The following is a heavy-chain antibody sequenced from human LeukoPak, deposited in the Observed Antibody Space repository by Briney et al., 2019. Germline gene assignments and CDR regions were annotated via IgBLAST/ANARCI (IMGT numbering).Heavy chain of an antibody. CDR1: GFTFSDHY. J-gene: IGHJ4*02. Sequence: GGSLRFSCAASGFTFSDHYMDWVRQAPGKGLEWVGHSKNKANSYITQYAAFVQGRFTISRDDSKNSLYLQINSLKTEDTAVYYCARDDGGQGDYWGQGTLVTVSS. V-gene: IGHV3-72*01. D-gene: IGHD2-15*01. CDR2: SKNKANSYIT. CDR3: ARDDGGQGDY.